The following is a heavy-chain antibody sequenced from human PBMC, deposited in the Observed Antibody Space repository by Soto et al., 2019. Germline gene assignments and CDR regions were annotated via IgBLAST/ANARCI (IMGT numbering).Heavy chain of an antibody. D-gene: IGHD6-19*01. CDR3: ARLFGPQVSGWFEAYFDY. CDR1: GYTFTGYY. CDR2: INPNSGGT. Sequence: QVQLVQSGAEVKKPGASVKVSCKASGYTFTGYYMHWVRQAPGQGLEWMGWINPNSGGTNYAQKFQGRVTMTRDTSISTAYMEMGRLRSEDTAVYYCARLFGPQVSGWFEAYFDYWGQRTLVNVSS. J-gene: IGHJ4*02. V-gene: IGHV1-2*02.